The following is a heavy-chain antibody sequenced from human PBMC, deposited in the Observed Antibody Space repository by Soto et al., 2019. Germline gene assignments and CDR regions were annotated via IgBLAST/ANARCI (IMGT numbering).Heavy chain of an antibody. Sequence: GQGPEWMGWISAYNGNTNYAQKLQGRVTMTTDTSTSTAYMELRSLRSDDTAVYFCARGFLEWLSPSFDYWGQRTLVT. D-gene: IGHD3-3*01. V-gene: IGHV1-18*01. CDR2: ISAYNGNT. J-gene: IGHJ4*02. CDR3: ARGFLEWLSPSFDY.